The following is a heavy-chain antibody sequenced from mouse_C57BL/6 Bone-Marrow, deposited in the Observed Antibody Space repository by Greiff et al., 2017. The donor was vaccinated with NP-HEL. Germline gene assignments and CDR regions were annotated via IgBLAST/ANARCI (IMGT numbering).Heavy chain of an antibody. CDR1: GFSLTSYG. CDR3: ARKGGLRRDWYFDV. V-gene: IGHV2-2*01. CDR2: IWSGPRT. J-gene: IGHJ1*03. Sequence: QVQLQQSGPGLVQPSQSLSITCTVSGFSLTSYGVHWVRQSPGKGLEWLGVIWSGPRTDYNAAFISRVRGSKDNSKREVFCKRNRRQDDDTAIYYCARKGGLRRDWYFDVWGTGTTVTVSS. D-gene: IGHD2-4*01.